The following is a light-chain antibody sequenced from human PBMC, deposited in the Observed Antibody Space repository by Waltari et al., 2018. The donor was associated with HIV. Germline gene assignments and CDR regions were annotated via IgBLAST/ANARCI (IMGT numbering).Light chain of an antibody. V-gene: IGLV1-40*01. CDR1: SSNIGAGYD. CDR2: ANS. CDR3: QSFDSSLTTSGVI. Sequence: QSVLTQPPSVSGAPGQRVTISCTGSSSNIGAGYDVHWSQQVPGTAPKLLNYANSNRPSGVPDRFSGAKAGSSASLAITGLQAEDEAHDYCQSFDSSLTTSGVIFGGGTKLTVL. J-gene: IGLJ2*01.